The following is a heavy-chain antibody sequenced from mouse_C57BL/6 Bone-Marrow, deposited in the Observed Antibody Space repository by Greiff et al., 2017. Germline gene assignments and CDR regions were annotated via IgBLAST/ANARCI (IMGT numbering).Heavy chain of an antibody. CDR3: ARDGRLRPYAMDY. CDR1: GFTFSDFY. CDR2: SRNKANDYTT. J-gene: IGHJ4*01. Sequence: EVKLMESGGGLVQSGRSLRLSCATSGFTFSDFYMEWVRQAPGKGLEWIAASRNKANDYTTEYSASVKGRFIVSRDTSQSILYLQMNALRAEDTAIYYCARDGRLRPYAMDYWGQGTSVTVSS. D-gene: IGHD2-4*01. V-gene: IGHV7-1*01.